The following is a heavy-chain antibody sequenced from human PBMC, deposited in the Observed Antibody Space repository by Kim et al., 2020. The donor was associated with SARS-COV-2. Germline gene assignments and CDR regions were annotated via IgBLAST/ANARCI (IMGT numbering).Heavy chain of an antibody. CDR2: ISWNSGSI. CDR1: GFTFDDYA. CDR3: CSSGYYGEYYFDY. D-gene: IGHD3-22*01. J-gene: IGHJ4*02. V-gene: IGHV3-9*01. Sequence: GGSLRLSCAASGFTFDDYAMHWVRQAPGKGLEWVSGISWNSGSIGYADSVKGRFTISRDNAKNSLYLQMNSLRAEDTALYYCCSSGYYGEYYFDYWGQGTLVTVSS.